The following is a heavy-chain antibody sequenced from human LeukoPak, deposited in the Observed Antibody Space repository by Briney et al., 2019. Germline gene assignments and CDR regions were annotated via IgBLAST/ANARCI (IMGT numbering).Heavy chain of an antibody. CDR3: ARDFYSSSFGDY. V-gene: IGHV1-69*05. CDR2: IIPIFGTA. Sequence: SVKVSCKASGGTFSSYAISWVRQAPGQGLEWMGRIIPIFGTANYAQKFQGRVTITTDESTSTAYMELSSLRSEDTAAYYCARDFYSSSFGDYWGQGTLVTVSS. J-gene: IGHJ4*02. CDR1: GGTFSSYA. D-gene: IGHD6-6*01.